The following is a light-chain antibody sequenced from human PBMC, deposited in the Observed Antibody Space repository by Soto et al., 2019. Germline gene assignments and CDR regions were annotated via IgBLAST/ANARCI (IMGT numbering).Light chain of an antibody. CDR3: LSFDSSLSVV. V-gene: IGLV1-40*01. Sequence: VLTQPPSVSGAPGQRVTISCTGSSSNIGAGYDVHWYQQLPGRAPKLLIYGNTNRPSGVPDRFSGSKSDTSASLAITGLQAEDEADYYCLSFDSSLSVVFGGGTKLTVL. CDR2: GNT. J-gene: IGLJ2*01. CDR1: SSNIGAGYD.